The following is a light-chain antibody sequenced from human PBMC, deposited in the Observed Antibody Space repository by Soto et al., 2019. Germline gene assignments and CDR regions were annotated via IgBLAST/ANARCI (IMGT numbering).Light chain of an antibody. V-gene: IGKV3-20*01. CDR3: QQFGSSPGFT. CDR1: QSINSRY. Sequence: EIVLTQSPGTLSLSPGERATLSCRASQSINSRYLAWYQQKPGQAPRLLIYGASSSATGIPDSFSGSGSGKDFTLVIRRQEPEEFAVYYCQQFGSSPGFTFGPGTKVDIK. CDR2: GAS. J-gene: IGKJ3*01.